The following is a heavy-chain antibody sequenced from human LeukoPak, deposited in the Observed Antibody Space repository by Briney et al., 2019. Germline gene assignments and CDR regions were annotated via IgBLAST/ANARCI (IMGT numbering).Heavy chain of an antibody. CDR1: GGSFSGYY. J-gene: IGHJ4*02. CDR2: INHSGST. V-gene: IGHV4-34*01. CDR3: ARLAQWLVRGRFDY. Sequence: SETLSLTCAVYGGSFSGYYWSWIRQPPGKGLEWIGEINHSGSTNYNPSLKSRATISVDTSKNQFSLKLSSVTAADTAVYYCARLAQWLVRGRFDYWGQGTLVTVSS. D-gene: IGHD6-19*01.